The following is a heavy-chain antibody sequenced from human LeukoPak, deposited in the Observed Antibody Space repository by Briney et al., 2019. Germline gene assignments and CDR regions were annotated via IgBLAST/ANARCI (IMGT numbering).Heavy chain of an antibody. J-gene: IGHJ2*01. Sequence: SETLSLTCTVSGYSIAHGFFWAWIRQPPGGGLEWIGSLYHSGTTYYNTSLKSRISASVDTSKNQFSLKLRLVTAADTAVYYCARVEVPRDINDWYFDLWGRGTLVTVSS. D-gene: IGHD2-15*01. CDR1: GYSIAHGFF. CDR3: ARVEVPRDINDWYFDL. CDR2: LYHSGTT. V-gene: IGHV4-38-2*02.